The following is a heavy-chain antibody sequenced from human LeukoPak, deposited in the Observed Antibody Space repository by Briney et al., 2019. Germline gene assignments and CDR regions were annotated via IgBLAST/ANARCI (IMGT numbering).Heavy chain of an antibody. J-gene: IGHJ4*02. CDR3: ARDLAVAGEVYFDY. D-gene: IGHD6-19*01. CDR1: GFIVSDKY. Sequence: GGSLRLSCAASGFIVSDKYISWVRQAPGKGLEWVSGINWNGGSTGYADSVKGRFTISRDNAKNSLYLQMNSLRAEDTALYYCARDLAVAGEVYFDYWGQGTLVTVSS. CDR2: INWNGGST. V-gene: IGHV3-20*04.